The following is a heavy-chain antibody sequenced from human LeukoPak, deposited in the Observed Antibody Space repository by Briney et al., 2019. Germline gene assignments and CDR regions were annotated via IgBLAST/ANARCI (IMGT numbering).Heavy chain of an antibody. Sequence: SETLSLTCTVSGGSISSYYWSWLRQPPGKGLEWIGYIYYSGSTNYNPSLKSRVTISVDASKNQFSLKLTSVTAADTAVYYCARIFCSSSSCPNDFWGQGTLVTVS. D-gene: IGHD2-2*01. V-gene: IGHV4-59*01. CDR3: ARIFCSSSSCPNDF. CDR1: GGSISSYY. J-gene: IGHJ4*02. CDR2: IYYSGST.